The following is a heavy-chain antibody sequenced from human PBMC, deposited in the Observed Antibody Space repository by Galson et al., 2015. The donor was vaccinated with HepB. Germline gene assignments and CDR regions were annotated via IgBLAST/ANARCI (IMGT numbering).Heavy chain of an antibody. V-gene: IGHV3-74*01. Sequence: SLRLSCAASGFTFSNYWMHWVRQAPGKGLVWVSRINSDGTYITYADSVKGRFTISRDNAKNTLYLQMNSLRDDDTAVYYCATVRGYSYGYDYWGQGTLVTVSS. J-gene: IGHJ4*02. CDR3: ATVRGYSYGYDY. D-gene: IGHD5-18*01. CDR1: GFTFSNYW. CDR2: INSDGTYI.